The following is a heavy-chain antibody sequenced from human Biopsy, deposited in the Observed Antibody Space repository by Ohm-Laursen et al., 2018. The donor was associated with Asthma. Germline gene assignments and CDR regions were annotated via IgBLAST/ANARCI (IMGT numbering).Heavy chain of an antibody. J-gene: IGHJ4*02. CDR2: INSVFGTT. CDR1: GGTFNTYV. V-gene: IGHV1-69*01. D-gene: IGHD2-2*01. CDR3: ARKAGSCISRTCYSLDF. Sequence: SSVKVSCKSLGGTFNTYVIGWVRQAPGQGLEWMGGINSVFGTTTYPQKFQDRVTITADDSTSTVYMELSSLRSEDTAVYYCARKAGSCISRTCYSLDFWDQGTLVTASS.